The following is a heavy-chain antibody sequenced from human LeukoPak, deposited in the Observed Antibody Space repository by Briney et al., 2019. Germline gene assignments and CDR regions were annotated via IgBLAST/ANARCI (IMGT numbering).Heavy chain of an antibody. Sequence: PGGSLRLSCAASGFTFSSYSMNWVRQAPGKGLEWVSYISSSSSTIYYADSVKGRFTISRDNAKNSLYLQMNSLRDEDTAVYYCARDQVEGFIAARRNGMDVWGQGTTVTVSS. J-gene: IGHJ6*02. CDR1: GFTFSSYS. CDR2: ISSSSSTI. CDR3: ARDQVEGFIAARRNGMDV. D-gene: IGHD6-6*01. V-gene: IGHV3-48*02.